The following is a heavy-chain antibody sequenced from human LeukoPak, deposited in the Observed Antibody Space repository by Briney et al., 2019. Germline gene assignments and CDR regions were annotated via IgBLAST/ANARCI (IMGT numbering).Heavy chain of an antibody. J-gene: IGHJ3*02. CDR1: GFTFSSYA. V-gene: IGHV3-30-3*01. CDR3: ARWSVPQGIVGATRVDAFDI. CDR2: ISYDGSNK. Sequence: PGGSLRLSCAASGFTFSSYAMHWVRQAPGKGLEWVAVISYDGSNKYYADSVKGRFTISRDNSKNTLYLQMNSLRAEDTAVYYCARWSVPQGIVGATRVDAFDIWGQGTMVTVSS. D-gene: IGHD1-26*01.